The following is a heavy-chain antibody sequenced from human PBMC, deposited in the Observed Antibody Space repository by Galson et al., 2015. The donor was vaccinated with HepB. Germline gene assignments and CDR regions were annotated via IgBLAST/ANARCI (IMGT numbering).Heavy chain of an antibody. CDR1: GFAFSSYT. Sequence: SLRLSCAASGFAFSSYTMNWVRQAPGKGLEWVSYVSSSSSSFKDYEDSVKGRFTISRDNAKNSLNLQMNNLRPEDTAVYYCAREGGFGNPYGMDVWGQGTTVTVAS. D-gene: IGHD4-23*01. J-gene: IGHJ6*02. V-gene: IGHV3-21*01. CDR3: AREGGFGNPYGMDV. CDR2: VSSSSSSFK.